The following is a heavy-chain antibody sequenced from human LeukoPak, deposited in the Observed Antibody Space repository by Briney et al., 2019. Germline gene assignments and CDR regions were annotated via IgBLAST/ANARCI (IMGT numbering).Heavy chain of an antibody. Sequence: PGGSLRLSCAASGFTFTDAWMSWVRQAPGKGLEWVSVIYSGGSTYYADSVKGRFTISRDNSKNTLYLQMNSLRAEDTAVYYCAREYYYDSSGYYYFDYWGQGTLVTVSS. CDR3: AREYYYDSSGYYYFDY. CDR1: GFTFTDAW. J-gene: IGHJ4*02. D-gene: IGHD3-22*01. V-gene: IGHV3-53*01. CDR2: IYSGGST.